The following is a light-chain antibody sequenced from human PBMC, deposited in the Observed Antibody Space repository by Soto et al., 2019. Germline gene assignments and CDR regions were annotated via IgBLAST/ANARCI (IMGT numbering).Light chain of an antibody. CDR3: QQLNSYLRT. CDR2: AAS. CDR1: QGISSY. V-gene: IGKV1-9*01. Sequence: IQLTQSPSSLSASEGDRVTITCRASQGISSYLAWYQQKPGKAPKLLIYAASTLQSGVPSRFSGSGSGTDFTLTISSLQPEDFATYYCQQLNSYLRTFGPGTKVDIK. J-gene: IGKJ3*01.